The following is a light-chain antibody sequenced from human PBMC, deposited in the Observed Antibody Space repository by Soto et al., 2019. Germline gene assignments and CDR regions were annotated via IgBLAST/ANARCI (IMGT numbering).Light chain of an antibody. J-gene: IGKJ4*01. CDR3: QQFSSYPLT. CDR1: QSVSNS. CDR2: DAS. V-gene: IGKV3-11*01. Sequence: EIVLTQSPATLSLSPGERVTLSCRASQSVSNSLAWYQQKPGQAPRLLIYDASNRATGIPARFSGSGSGTDFTLTISSLEPEDFAVYYCQQFSSYPLTFGGGTKVDIK.